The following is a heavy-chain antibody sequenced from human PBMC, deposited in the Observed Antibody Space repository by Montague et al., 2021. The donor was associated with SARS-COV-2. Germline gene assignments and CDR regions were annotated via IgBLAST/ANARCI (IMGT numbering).Heavy chain of an antibody. J-gene: IGHJ4*02. CDR3: TRHVHMTWPEPSPGFDX. D-gene: IGHD1-1*01. CDR1: GDSISSSSYN. Sequence: SETLSLTCTVSGDSISSSSYNWGWIRQPPGKGLEWIGSVHYSGRPCYNPSLKSRVTIYVDTSKNQLSLKLSSVTAADTAVYYCTRHVHMTWPEPSPGFDXWGQGTLVTVSS. CDR2: VHYSGRP. V-gene: IGHV4-39*01.